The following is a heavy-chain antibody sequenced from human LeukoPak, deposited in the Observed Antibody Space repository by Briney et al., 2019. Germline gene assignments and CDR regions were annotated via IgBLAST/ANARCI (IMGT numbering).Heavy chain of an antibody. CDR1: SGSISNSNW. CDR2: IYHSGNT. Sequence: PSGTLSLTCAVSSGSISNSNWWSWVRQPPGKGLEWIGEIYHSGNTNYNPSLKSRVTITVDTSKNQFSLELNSVTAADTALYFCTTLYYYDTTGYYWRGFDYWGQGALVTVSS. J-gene: IGHJ4*02. V-gene: IGHV4-4*02. D-gene: IGHD3-22*01. CDR3: TTLYYYDTTGYYWRGFDY.